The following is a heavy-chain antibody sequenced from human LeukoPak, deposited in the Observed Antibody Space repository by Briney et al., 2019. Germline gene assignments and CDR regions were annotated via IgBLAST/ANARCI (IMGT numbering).Heavy chain of an antibody. D-gene: IGHD6-13*01. Sequence: GGSLRLSCAASGFTFSSYAMTWVRQAPGKGLEWISYISTSGRTILYADSVKGRFTISRDRAKKSLYLQMNSLRAEDTAVYYCVREHTPAYEAGPLGFDPWGQGALVTVSP. V-gene: IGHV3-48*01. J-gene: IGHJ5*02. CDR1: GFTFSSYA. CDR2: ISTSGRTI. CDR3: VREHTPAYEAGPLGFDP.